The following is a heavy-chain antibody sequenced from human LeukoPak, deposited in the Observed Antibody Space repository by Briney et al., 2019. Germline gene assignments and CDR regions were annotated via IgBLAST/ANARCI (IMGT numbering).Heavy chain of an antibody. D-gene: IGHD6-13*01. V-gene: IGHV1-8*01. CDR2: MNPNSGNT. Sequence: GASVKVSCKASGYTFTSYYINWVRQATGQGLEWMGWMNPNSGNTGYAQKFQGRVTMTRNTSISTAYMELSSLRSEDTAVYYCARCFSTSWYCYFDFWGQGTLVTVSS. J-gene: IGHJ4*02. CDR1: GYTFTSYY. CDR3: ARCFSTSWYCYFDF.